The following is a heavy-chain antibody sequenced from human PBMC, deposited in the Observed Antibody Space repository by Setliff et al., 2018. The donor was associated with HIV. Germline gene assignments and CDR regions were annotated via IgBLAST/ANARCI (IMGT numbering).Heavy chain of an antibody. CDR3: AREGYYDSRYYFDY. Sequence: GGSLRLSCAASGFTFSSYAMSWVRQAPGKGLEWVSAISGSAGSTYYADSVKGRFAISRDNSKNTLYLQMNSLRAEDTAVYYCAREGYYDSRYYFDYWGQGTLVTVSS. CDR1: GFTFSSYA. J-gene: IGHJ4*02. D-gene: IGHD3-22*01. CDR2: ISGSAGST. V-gene: IGHV3-23*01.